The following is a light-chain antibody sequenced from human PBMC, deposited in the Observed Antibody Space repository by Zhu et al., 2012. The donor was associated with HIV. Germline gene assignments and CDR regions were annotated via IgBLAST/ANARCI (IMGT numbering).Light chain of an antibody. J-gene: IGKJ2*01. CDR3: QQYGNSPYT. Sequence: EIVLTQSPDIMSLSPGQTTILSCKASQSVSSLAWYQQKPGQAPSLLIYAASNRATGIPDRFSGSGSGTDFTLTIRRLEPEDFAVYYCQQYGNSPYTFGQGTKLEIK. CDR1: QSVSS. V-gene: IGKV3-20*01. CDR2: AAS.